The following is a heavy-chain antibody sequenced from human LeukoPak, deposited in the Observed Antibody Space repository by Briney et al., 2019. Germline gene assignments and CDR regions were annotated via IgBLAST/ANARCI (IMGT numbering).Heavy chain of an antibody. J-gene: IGHJ4*02. CDR1: EFTFSSYS. D-gene: IGHD3-10*01. V-gene: IGHV3-21*01. CDR2: ISSSSSYI. CDR3: AREAYGSGSYDDY. Sequence: PGGSLRLSCAASEFTFSSYSMNWVRQAPGKGLEWVSSISSSSSYIYYADSVKGRFTISRDNAKNSLYLQMNSLRAEDTAVYYCAREAYGSGSYDDYWGQGTLVTVSS.